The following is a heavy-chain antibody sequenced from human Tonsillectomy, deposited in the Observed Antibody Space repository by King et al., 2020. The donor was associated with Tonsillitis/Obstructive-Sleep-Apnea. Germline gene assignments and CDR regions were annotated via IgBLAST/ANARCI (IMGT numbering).Heavy chain of an antibody. J-gene: IGHJ6*02. V-gene: IGHV3-33*01. Sequence: VQLVESGGGVVQPGRSLRLSCAASGFTFSSYGMHWVRQAPGKGLEWVAIIWSDGSKKYYADSVKGRFTISRDNSKNTLYLQMNSLRAEDTAVYFCARGHARSIYIPDYYYYGMDVWGQGTTVTVS. CDR1: GFTFSSYG. CDR3: ARGHARSIYIPDYYYYGMDV. D-gene: IGHD2-2*01. CDR2: IWSDGSKK.